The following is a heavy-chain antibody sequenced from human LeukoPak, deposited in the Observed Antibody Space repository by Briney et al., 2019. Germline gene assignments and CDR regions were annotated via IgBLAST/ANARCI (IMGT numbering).Heavy chain of an antibody. D-gene: IGHD3-10*01. V-gene: IGHV3-21*01. CDR2: ISSSSSYI. CDR1: GFTFSSYA. Sequence: GGSLRLSCAASGFTFSSYAMSWVRQAPGKGLEWVSSISSSSSYIYYADSVKGRFTISRDNAKNSLYLQMNSLRAEDTAVYYCARVPHVLLWFGELLKNWYFDLWGRGTLVTVSS. J-gene: IGHJ2*01. CDR3: ARVPHVLLWFGELLKNWYFDL.